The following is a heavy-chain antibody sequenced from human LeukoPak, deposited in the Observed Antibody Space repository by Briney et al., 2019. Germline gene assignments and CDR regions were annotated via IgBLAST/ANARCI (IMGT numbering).Heavy chain of an antibody. D-gene: IGHD2-15*01. CDR1: GGSISSYF. J-gene: IGHJ5*02. CDR2: IDTSGSI. CDR3: ARVGSLSRGRNWFDP. V-gene: IGHV4-4*07. Sequence: PSETLSLTCTVSGGSISSYFCSWIRQPAGKGLEWIGRIDTSGSINYNPSLKSRVTMSVDRSKNQFSLKLSSVTAADTAVYYCARVGSLSRGRNWFDPWGQGTLVTVSS.